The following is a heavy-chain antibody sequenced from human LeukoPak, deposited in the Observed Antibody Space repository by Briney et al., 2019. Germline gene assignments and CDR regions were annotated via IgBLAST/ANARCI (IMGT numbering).Heavy chain of an antibody. CDR1: GFSISPYG. V-gene: IGHV3-48*03. CDR3: ARAGPPAFDP. CDR2: ISYSGSTT. Sequence: GSLRLSCAASGFSISPYGMNWVRQAPGKGLEWVSYISYSGSTTSYADSVKGRFTISRDNAKNSLYLQMNSLRAEDTAVYYCARAGPPAFDPWGQGTLVTVSS. J-gene: IGHJ5*02.